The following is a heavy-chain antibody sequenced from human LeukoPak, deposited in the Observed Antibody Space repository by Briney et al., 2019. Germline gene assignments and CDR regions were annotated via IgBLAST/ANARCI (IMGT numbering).Heavy chain of an antibody. Sequence: GGSLRLSCAASGFTFSSYGMHWVRLAPGKGLEWVGRIKSKTDGGTTDYAAPLKGRFTISRDDSKTTLYLQRNSLKTEDTAVYYCTTDQTGHWGGNYWGQGTLVTVSS. CDR3: TTDQTGHWGGNY. CDR2: IKSKTDGGTT. CDR1: GFTFSSYG. V-gene: IGHV3-15*01. D-gene: IGHD3-16*01. J-gene: IGHJ4*02.